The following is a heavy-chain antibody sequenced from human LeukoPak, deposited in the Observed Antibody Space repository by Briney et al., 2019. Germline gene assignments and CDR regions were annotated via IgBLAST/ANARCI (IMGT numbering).Heavy chain of an antibody. D-gene: IGHD6-19*01. CDR2: ISGSSSYI. CDR1: GFTFSRYN. J-gene: IGHJ4*02. CDR3: ARGISNVAGWENFDN. V-gene: IGHV3-21*01. Sequence: GGSLRLSCAASGFTFSRYNMNWVRQAPGKGLEWVSSISGSSSYIYYADSVKGRFTISRDNAKNSLYLQVNSLRAEDTAVYFCARGISNVAGWENFDNWGQGTLVTVSS.